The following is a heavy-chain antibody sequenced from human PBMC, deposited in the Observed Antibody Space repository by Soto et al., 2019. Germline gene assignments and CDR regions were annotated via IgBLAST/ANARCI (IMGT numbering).Heavy chain of an antibody. V-gene: IGHV4-39*01. CDR3: ARRTIFGLNWFDP. Sequence: SETLSLTCTVSGGSISSSSYYWCWIRQPPGKGLEWIGSIYYSGSTYYNPSLKSRVTISVDTSKNQFSLKLSSVTAADTAVYYCARRTIFGLNWFDPWGQGTLVTVSS. J-gene: IGHJ5*02. CDR2: IYYSGST. CDR1: GGSISSSSYY. D-gene: IGHD3-3*01.